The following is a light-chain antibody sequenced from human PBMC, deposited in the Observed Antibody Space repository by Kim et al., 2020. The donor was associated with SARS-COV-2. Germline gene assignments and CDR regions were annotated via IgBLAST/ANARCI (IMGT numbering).Light chain of an antibody. CDR2: AVS. CDR3: MQATRWPYT. J-gene: IGKJ2*01. Sequence: QAAPVSCTSGQSLVHIDGATYFNWLHQKPGQSPRRLIYAVSNRDSRVPDRFSGGGSGTDFTLKISRVEAEDVGVYYCMQATRWPYTFGQGTKLEI. CDR1: QSLVHIDGATY. V-gene: IGKV2-30*02.